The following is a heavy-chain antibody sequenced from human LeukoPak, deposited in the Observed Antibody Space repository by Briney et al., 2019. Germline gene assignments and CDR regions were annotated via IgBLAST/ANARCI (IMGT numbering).Heavy chain of an antibody. CDR2: IYHSGST. J-gene: IGHJ4*02. CDR1: GYSISSGYY. V-gene: IGHV4-38-2*02. CDR3: ARDLVAGTGYFDY. D-gene: IGHD6-19*01. Sequence: SETLSLTCTVSGYSISSGYYWGWIRQPPGKGLEWIGSIYHSGSTYYNPSLKSRVTISVDTSKNQFSLKLSSVTAADTAVYYCARDLVAGTGYFDYWGQGTLVTVSS.